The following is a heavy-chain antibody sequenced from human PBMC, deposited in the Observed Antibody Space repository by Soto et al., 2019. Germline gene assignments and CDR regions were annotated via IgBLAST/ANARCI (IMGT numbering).Heavy chain of an antibody. D-gene: IGHD4-17*01. V-gene: IGHV4-34*01. CDR2: INHSGST. J-gene: IGHJ4*02. CDR3: ARAPDYGDHRIHY. CDR1: GGSFSGYY. Sequence: SETLSLTCAVYGGSFSGYYWSWIRQPPGKGLEWIGEINHSGSTNYNPSLKSRVTISVDTSKNQFSLKLSSVTTADTAVYYCARAPDYGDHRIHYWGQGTRVTVSS.